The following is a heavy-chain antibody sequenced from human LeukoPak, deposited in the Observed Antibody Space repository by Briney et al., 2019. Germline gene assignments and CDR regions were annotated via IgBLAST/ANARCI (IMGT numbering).Heavy chain of an antibody. CDR1: GGSFSGYY. CDR3: ARDRQWLVRADFDY. V-gene: IGHV4-34*01. CDR2: MNHSGSA. J-gene: IGHJ4*02. Sequence: SETLSLTCAVYGGSFSGYYWTWIRQPPGKGLEWIGEMNHSGSANYNPSLKSRVTISVDTSKNQCSLRLSSVTAADTAVYYCARDRQWLVRADFDYWGQGTLVTVSS. D-gene: IGHD6-19*01.